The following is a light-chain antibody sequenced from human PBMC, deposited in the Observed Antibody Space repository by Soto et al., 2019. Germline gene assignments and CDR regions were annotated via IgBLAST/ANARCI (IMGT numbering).Light chain of an antibody. V-gene: IGLV2-11*01. Sequence: QSALTQPRSVSGSPGQSVTISCTGTSSNVGAYSFVSWYQQHPGKAPNLIIYHVNKRPSGVPDRFSGSKSGNTASLTISGFQADDESDYYCSSYGGNSDVVFGGGTKLTVL. J-gene: IGLJ2*01. CDR3: SSYGGNSDVV. CDR2: HVN. CDR1: SSNVGAYSF.